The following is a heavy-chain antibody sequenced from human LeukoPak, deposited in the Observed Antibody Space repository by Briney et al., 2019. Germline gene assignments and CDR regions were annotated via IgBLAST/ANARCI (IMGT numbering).Heavy chain of an antibody. Sequence: GESLKISCKGSGYSFTSYWIGWVRQMLGKGLEWMGIIYPGDSDTRYSPSFQGQVTISADKSISTAYLQWSSLKASDTAMYYCATAILRRCSSTSCYKRDDAFDIWGQGTMVTVPS. CDR2: IYPGDSDT. J-gene: IGHJ3*02. CDR3: ATAILRRCSSTSCYKRDDAFDI. V-gene: IGHV5-51*01. CDR1: GYSFTSYW. D-gene: IGHD2-2*02.